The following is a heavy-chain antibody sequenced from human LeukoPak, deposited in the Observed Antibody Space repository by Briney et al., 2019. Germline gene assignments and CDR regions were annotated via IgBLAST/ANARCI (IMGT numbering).Heavy chain of an antibody. CDR2: ISGSGGST. J-gene: IGHJ4*02. CDR1: GFTFSSYA. Sequence: PGKSLRLSCAASGFTFSSYAMTWVRQAPGKGLEWVSLISGSGGSTYYADSVKGRFTISRDNSKNTLYLQMNSLRADDTAIYYCAKDRSGSYYGTFDYWGQGTLVTVSS. V-gene: IGHV3-23*01. CDR3: AKDRSGSYYGTFDY. D-gene: IGHD1-26*01.